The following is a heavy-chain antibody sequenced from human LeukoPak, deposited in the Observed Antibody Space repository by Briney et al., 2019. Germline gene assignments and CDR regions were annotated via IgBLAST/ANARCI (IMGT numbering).Heavy chain of an antibody. CDR1: GFTFSSYA. CDR2: ISYDGSNK. J-gene: IGHJ4*02. CDR3: ARDAARIVGATYYFDY. D-gene: IGHD1-26*01. V-gene: IGHV3-30-3*01. Sequence: GGSLRLSCAASGFTFSSYAMHWVRQAPGKGLEWVAVISYDGSNKYYADSVKGRFTISRDNSKSTLYLQMNSLRAEDTAVYYCARDAARIVGATYYFDYWGQGTLVTVSS.